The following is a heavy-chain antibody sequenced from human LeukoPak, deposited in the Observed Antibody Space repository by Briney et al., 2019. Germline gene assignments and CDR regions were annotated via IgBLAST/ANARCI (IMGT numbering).Heavy chain of an antibody. CDR1: GGSISSGNYY. V-gene: IGHV4-31*03. CDR3: ARVGDGNFDY. D-gene: IGHD3-10*01. CDR2: MYYRGST. J-gene: IGHJ4*02. Sequence: SETLSLTCTVSGGSISSGNYYWSWIRQHPGKGLEWIGYMYYRGSTYYNPSLKSRVTISVDTSKNQFSLKLSSVTAADTAVYYCARVGDGNFDYWGQGTLVTVSS.